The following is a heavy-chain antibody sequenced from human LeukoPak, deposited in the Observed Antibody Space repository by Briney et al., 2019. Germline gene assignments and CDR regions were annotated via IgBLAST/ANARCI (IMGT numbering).Heavy chain of an antibody. CDR2: IYPDESNI. CDR1: GYSFATYW. J-gene: IGHJ4*02. V-gene: IGHV5-51*01. CDR3: ARPPSRGYSSSFEY. D-gene: IGHD2-2*03. Sequence: GESLKISCKGSGYSFATYWIAWVRQMPGKGLEWMGIIYPDESNIRYSPSFQGQVTISAHKSISTAYLQWSSLTASDTAIYYCARPPSRGYSSSFEYWGQGTLVTVSS.